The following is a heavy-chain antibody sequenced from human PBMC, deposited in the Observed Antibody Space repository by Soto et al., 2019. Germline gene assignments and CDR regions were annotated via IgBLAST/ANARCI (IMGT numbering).Heavy chain of an antibody. CDR3: ASTWSGYYYFDS. CDR1: GFTFSNYG. CDR2: ISYDGNNR. J-gene: IGHJ4*02. D-gene: IGHD3-3*01. V-gene: IGHV3-30*03. Sequence: GGSLRLSCAASGFTFSNYGMHWVRQAPGKGLEWVAVISYDGNNRYYGDSVKGRFTISRDNSKNTVYLQMNSLRVEDTAVYYCASTWSGYYYFDSWGQGTLVTVSS.